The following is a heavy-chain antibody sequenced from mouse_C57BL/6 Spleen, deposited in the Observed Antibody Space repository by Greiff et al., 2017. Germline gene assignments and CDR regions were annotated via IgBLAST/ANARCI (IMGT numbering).Heavy chain of an antibody. V-gene: IGHV1-4*01. D-gene: IGHD2-3*01. J-gene: IGHJ4*01. CDR3: ARSVYDGYPYAMDY. CDR1: GYTFTSYT. CDR2: INPSSGYT. Sequence: VQLQESGAELARPGASVKMSCKASGYTFTSYTMHWVKQRPGPGLEWIGYINPSSGYTKYNQKFKDKATLTADKSSSTAYMQLSSLTSEDSAVYYCARSVYDGYPYAMDYWGQGTSVTVSS.